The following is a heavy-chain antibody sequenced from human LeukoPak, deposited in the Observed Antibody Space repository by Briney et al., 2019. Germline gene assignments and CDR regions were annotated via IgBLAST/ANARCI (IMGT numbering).Heavy chain of an antibody. J-gene: IGHJ4*02. Sequence: GGSLRLSCAASGFTFSSYEMNWVRHAPGKGLEWVSYISSSGSTIYYADSVKGRFTISRDNAKNSLYLQMNSLRAEDTAVYYCARITVTNSFWGQGTLVTVSS. CDR3: ARITVTNSF. CDR1: GFTFSSYE. CDR2: ISSSGSTI. V-gene: IGHV3-48*03. D-gene: IGHD4-17*01.